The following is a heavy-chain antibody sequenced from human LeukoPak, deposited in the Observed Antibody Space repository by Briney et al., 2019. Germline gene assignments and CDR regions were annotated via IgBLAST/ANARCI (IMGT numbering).Heavy chain of an antibody. J-gene: IGHJ5*02. V-gene: IGHV4-34*01. D-gene: IGHD3-10*01. CDR2: INHSGST. Sequence: PSETLSLTCAVYGGSFSGYYWSWIRQPPGKGLEWIEEINHSGSTNYNPSLKSRVTISVDTSKNQFSLKLSSVTAADTAVYYCARGRRYYYGSGSYYTYNWFDPWGQGTLVTVSS. CDR3: ARGRRYYYGSGSYYTYNWFDP. CDR1: GGSFSGYY.